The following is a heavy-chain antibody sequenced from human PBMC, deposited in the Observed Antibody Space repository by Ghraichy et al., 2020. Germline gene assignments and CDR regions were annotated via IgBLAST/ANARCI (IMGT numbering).Heavy chain of an antibody. CDR3: ARDPTTVVTPNWFDP. J-gene: IGHJ5*02. Sequence: GGSLRLSCVASGFNFSSYDMNWVRQAPGKGLEWISYISSTSRTIYYADSVEGRFTISRDNAKNSLYLQMNSLRDEDTALYHCARDPTTVVTPNWFDPWGQGTLVTVSS. V-gene: IGHV3-48*02. CDR1: GFNFSSYD. CDR2: ISSTSRTI. D-gene: IGHD4-23*01.